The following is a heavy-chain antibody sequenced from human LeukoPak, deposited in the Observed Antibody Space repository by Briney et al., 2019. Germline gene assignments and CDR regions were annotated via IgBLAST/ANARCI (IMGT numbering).Heavy chain of an antibody. D-gene: IGHD2-21*02. J-gene: IGHJ4*02. CDR3: ERLTAPGVFDC. CDR1: GGLIRGYY. V-gene: IGHV4-59*08. Sequence: SETLSLTRSVSGGLIRGYYWGWISQSPGKGLEMIGYIYYTGNAYYNPSLLKSRVTISLDRSKNQFSLRLTSMTVADTAVYYCERLTAPGVFDCWGQGTLVTVSS. CDR2: IYYTGNA.